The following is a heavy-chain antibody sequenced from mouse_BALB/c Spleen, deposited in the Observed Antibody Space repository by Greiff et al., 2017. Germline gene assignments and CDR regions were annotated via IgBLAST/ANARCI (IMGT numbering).Heavy chain of an antibody. V-gene: IGHV7-3*02. J-gene: IGHJ4*01. CDR3: AREGRAMDY. CDR1: GFTFSDYY. CDR2: IRNKANGYTT. Sequence: EVKLMESGGGLVQPGGSLRLSCATSGFTFSDYYMSWVRQPPGKALEWLGFIRNKANGYTTEYSASVKGRFTISRDNSQSILYLQMNTLRAEDSATYYCAREGRAMDYWGQGTSVTVSS.